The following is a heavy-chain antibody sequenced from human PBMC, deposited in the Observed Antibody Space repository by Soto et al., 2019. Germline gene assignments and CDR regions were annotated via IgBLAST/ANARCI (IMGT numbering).Heavy chain of an antibody. J-gene: IGHJ5*02. CDR1: GGSFSGYY. CDR3: ARGDFWSGYYTGAWYNWFDP. CDR2: INYSGST. Sequence: LSLTCAVYGGSFSGYYWSWIRQPPGKGLEWIGEINYSGSTNYNPSLKSRVTISVDTSKNQFSLKLSSVTAADTAVYYCARGDFWSGYYTGAWYNWFDPWGQGTLVTVSS. D-gene: IGHD3-3*01. V-gene: IGHV4-34*01.